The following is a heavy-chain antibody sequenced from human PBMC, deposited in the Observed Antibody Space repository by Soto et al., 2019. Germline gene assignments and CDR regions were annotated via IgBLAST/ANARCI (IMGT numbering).Heavy chain of an antibody. CDR1: GYPFGGYA. CDR2: VSAHTGDS. V-gene: IGHV1-18*01. Sequence: QVQLVQSGAEVKKPGASVKVSCKASGYPFGGYAIGWVRQAPGQGLEWMGWVSAHTGDSGYAQRFQGRVTMTTETSTSTAYMELRGLRSDDTAVYSCARPSTSYGDYGCSLAYWGQGKLVTVSS. J-gene: IGHJ4*02. CDR3: ARPSTSYGDYGCSLAY. D-gene: IGHD4-17*01.